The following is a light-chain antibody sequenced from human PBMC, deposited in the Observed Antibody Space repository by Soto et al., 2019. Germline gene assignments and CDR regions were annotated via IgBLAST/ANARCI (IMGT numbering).Light chain of an antibody. CDR2: DAS. V-gene: IGKV1-5*01. Sequence: DIQMTQSPSSLSASVGDTVTITCRAGQSITTFLNWYQQRPGKAPKLLIYDASTLQSGVPSRFSGSGSGTESTLTISSLEPDAFATYYCQQYDTYPWTFGQGTKVDIK. CDR1: QSITTF. CDR3: QQYDTYPWT. J-gene: IGKJ1*01.